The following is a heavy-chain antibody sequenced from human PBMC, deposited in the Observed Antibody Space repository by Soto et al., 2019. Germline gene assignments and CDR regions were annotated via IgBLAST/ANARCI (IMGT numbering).Heavy chain of an antibody. V-gene: IGHV5-51*01. CDR1: GYSFTSYW. D-gene: IGHD1-26*01. J-gene: IGHJ5*02. Sequence: GESLKISCKGSGYSFTSYWIGWVRQMPGKGLEWMGIIYPGDSDTRYSPSFQGQVTISADKSISTAYLQWSSLKASDTAMYYCARVPRLGATSGGWFGPWGRGTLVTVSS. CDR3: ARVPRLGATSGGWFGP. CDR2: IYPGDSDT.